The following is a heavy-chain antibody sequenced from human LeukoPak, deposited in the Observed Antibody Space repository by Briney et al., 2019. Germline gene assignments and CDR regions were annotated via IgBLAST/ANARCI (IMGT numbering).Heavy chain of an antibody. V-gene: IGHV3-48*02. J-gene: IGHJ6*02. D-gene: IGHD1-26*01. Sequence: PGGSLRLSCAVSGFTFSRYSMNWVRQAPGKGLEWVSYITSSSSTIYYADSVKGRFTVSRDNAKNSLYVQMNSLRDEDTAVYYCARVGSGLYSMDVWGQGTTVTVSS. CDR2: ITSSSSTI. CDR3: ARVGSGLYSMDV. CDR1: GFTFSRYS.